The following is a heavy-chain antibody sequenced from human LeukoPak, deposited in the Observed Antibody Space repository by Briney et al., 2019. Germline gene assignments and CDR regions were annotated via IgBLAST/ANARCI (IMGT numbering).Heavy chain of an antibody. CDR1: GGSISSSNW. V-gene: IGHV4-4*02. Sequence: SETLSLTCAVSGGSISSSNWWSWVRQPPGKGLEWIGEIYHSGSTNYNPSLKSRVTISVDKSKNQFSLKLSSVTAADTAVYYCASEAFGGSPGVPYFDYWGQGTLVTVSS. CDR3: ASEAFGGSPGVPYFDY. CDR2: IYHSGST. D-gene: IGHD3-10*01. J-gene: IGHJ4*02.